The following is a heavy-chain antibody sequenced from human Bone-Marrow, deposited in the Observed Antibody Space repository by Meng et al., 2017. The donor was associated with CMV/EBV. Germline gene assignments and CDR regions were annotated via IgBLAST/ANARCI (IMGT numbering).Heavy chain of an antibody. CDR3: APAPTGTVTLGY. V-gene: IGHV3-21*01. CDR1: GFTFRSYA. D-gene: IGHD4-11*01. Sequence: GESLKISCVVSGFTFRSYAMNWVRQAPGKGLEWVSFIGTSSSYIYYADSVNGRFTISRDNAKNSLYLQMPSLRVEDTAVYYCAPAPTGTVTLGYWGQGTLVTVSS. J-gene: IGHJ4*02. CDR2: IGTSSSYI.